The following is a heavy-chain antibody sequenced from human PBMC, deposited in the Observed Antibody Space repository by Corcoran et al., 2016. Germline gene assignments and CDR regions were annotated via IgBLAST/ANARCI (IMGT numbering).Heavy chain of an antibody. J-gene: IGHJ3*02. V-gene: IGHV3-7*01. D-gene: IGHD3-22*01. CDR3: ARGDYYDTRSFVYAFDI. CDR2: IKQDGSEK. Sequence: EVQLVESGGGLVQPGGSLRLSCAASGFTFSSYWMSWVRQAPGKGPEWVANIKQDGSEKWYVDSVKGRFTISRDNAKKSLYLQMNSLRAEDTAVYYCARGDYYDTRSFVYAFDIWGQGTMVTVSS. CDR1: GFTFSSYW.